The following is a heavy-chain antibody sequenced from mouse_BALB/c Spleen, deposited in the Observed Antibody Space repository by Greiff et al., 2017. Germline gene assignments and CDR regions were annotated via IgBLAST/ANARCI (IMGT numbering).Heavy chain of an antibody. V-gene: IGHV1-18*01. CDR1: GYTFTEYT. CDR3: AYMITTRPYFDY. CDR2: INPNNGGT. Sequence: EVQLVESGPELVKPGASVKISCKTSGYTFTEYTMHWVKQSHGKSLEWIGGINPNNGGTSYNQKFKGKATLTVDKSSSTAYMELRSLTSEDSAVYYCAYMITTRPYFDYWGQGTTLTVSS. D-gene: IGHD2-4*01. J-gene: IGHJ2*01.